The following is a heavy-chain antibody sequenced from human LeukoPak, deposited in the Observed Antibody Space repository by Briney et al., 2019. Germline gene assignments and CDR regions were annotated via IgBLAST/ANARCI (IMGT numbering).Heavy chain of an antibody. CDR3: ARGVWD. CDR1: RFTFTNYG. D-gene: IGHD3-16*01. CDR2: ISGSGGGT. J-gene: IGHJ4*02. Sequence: GGSLRLSCAASRFTFTNYGMSWVRQAPGKGLEWVSSISGSGGGTYYADSVKGRFTISRDNSKNTLYLQMNNLRAEDTAVYYCARGVWDWGQGTLVTVSS. V-gene: IGHV3-23*01.